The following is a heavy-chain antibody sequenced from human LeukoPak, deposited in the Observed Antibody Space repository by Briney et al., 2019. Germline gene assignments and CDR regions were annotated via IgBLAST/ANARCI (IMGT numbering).Heavy chain of an antibody. CDR2: MKHDGSEE. Sequence: GGSLRLSCAASRFMLETYWMNWVRQVPGEGLEWVANMKHDGSEEYYVESVKGRFIISRDNTNKLLYLQMNSLRAEDTAIYYCARKAAGWGVLDHWGQGILVTVSS. D-gene: IGHD3-10*01. V-gene: IGHV3-7*03. J-gene: IGHJ4*02. CDR1: RFMLETYW. CDR3: ARKAAGWGVLDH.